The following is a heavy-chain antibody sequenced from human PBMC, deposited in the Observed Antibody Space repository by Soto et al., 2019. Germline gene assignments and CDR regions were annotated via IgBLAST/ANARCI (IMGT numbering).Heavy chain of an antibody. CDR2: IYYNGRT. D-gene: IGHD3-10*01. V-gene: IGHV4-59*01. CDR1: GGSISSYY. J-gene: IGHJ6*02. CDR3: ARGAEWFGGRMDV. Sequence: QVQLQESGPGLVKPSETLSLTCTVSGGSISSYYLTWIRQPPGKGLEWIGYIYYNGRTNYNPSLKSRVTISLDTYKNQFSLNLSSVTAADTAVYYCARGAEWFGGRMDVWGQGTTVTVSS.